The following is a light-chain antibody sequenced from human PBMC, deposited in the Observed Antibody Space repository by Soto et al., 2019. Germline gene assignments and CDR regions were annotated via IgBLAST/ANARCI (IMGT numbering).Light chain of an antibody. J-gene: IGLJ1*01. CDR2: EVS. V-gene: IGLV2-18*02. CDR1: SSDVGSYNR. CDR3: SSYTSSYTYV. Sequence: QSVLTQPPSVSGSPGQSVTISCTGTSSDVGSYNRVSWYQQPPGTAPKIMIYEVSNRPSGVPDRFSGSKSGNTASLTISGLQAEDESDYYCSSYTSSYTYVFGTGTKVTV.